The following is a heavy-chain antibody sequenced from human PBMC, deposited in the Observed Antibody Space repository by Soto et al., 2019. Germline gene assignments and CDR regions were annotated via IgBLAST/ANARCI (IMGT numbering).Heavy chain of an antibody. Sequence: QVHLVESGGGVVQPGRSLRLSCVASGFPFSKYGMHWVRQAPGKGLEWVAFIWDDGKDEFYADSVKGRFTISRDKSKNPLYFQTHTLRAEDPGVYNPGRDRGRPFDYWGQGTLVTVSS. CDR2: IWDDGKDE. CDR3: GRDRGRPFDY. D-gene: IGHD3-10*01. J-gene: IGHJ4*02. V-gene: IGHV3-33*01. CDR1: GFPFSKYG.